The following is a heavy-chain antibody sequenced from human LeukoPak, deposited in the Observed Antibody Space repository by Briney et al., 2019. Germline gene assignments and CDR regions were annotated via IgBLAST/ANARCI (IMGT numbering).Heavy chain of an antibody. CDR3: ARGESRSSGWYLD. J-gene: IGHJ4*02. Sequence: INPSGGSTSYAQKFQGRVTMTRDTSTSTVYMELSSLRSEDTAVYYCARGESRSSGWYLDWGQGTLVTVSS. D-gene: IGHD6-19*01. CDR2: INPSGGST. V-gene: IGHV1-46*01.